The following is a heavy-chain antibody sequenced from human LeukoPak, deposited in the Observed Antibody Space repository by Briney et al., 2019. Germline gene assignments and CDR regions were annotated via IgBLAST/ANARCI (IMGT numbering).Heavy chain of an antibody. CDR3: ARVQTGTYSGFGS. CDR1: GFTFDDYG. CDR2: INWNGGST. D-gene: IGHD1-1*01. Sequence: PGESLRLSCAASGFTFDDYGMTWVRQVPGKGLEWVSGINWNGGSTGYADSVKGRFTISRDNAKNSLYLQLNSLRAEDTALYYCARVQTGTYSGFGSWGQGTLVTVSS. V-gene: IGHV3-20*04. J-gene: IGHJ4*02.